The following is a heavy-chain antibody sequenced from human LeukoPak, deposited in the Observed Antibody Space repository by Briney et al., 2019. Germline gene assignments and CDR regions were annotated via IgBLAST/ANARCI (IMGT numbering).Heavy chain of an antibody. J-gene: IGHJ4*02. CDR2: IHRSGST. CDR3: AREIVGGFNPGAY. D-gene: IGHD1-14*01. V-gene: IGHV4-59*12. Sequence: PSDTLSLTCTVSPDSTTSNFWSWLRQPPGKGLEWIVEIHRSGSTNYNPSLQSRVTISIDRSKNQIVLELSSVTAADTAVYYCAREIVGGFNPGAYRGQGTLVTVSS. CDR1: PDSTTSNF.